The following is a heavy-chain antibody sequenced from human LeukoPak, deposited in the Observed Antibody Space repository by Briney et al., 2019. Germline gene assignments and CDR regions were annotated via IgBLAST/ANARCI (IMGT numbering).Heavy chain of an antibody. Sequence: ASVKVSCKASGYTFTSYGISWVRQAPGQGLEWMGWINTNTGNPTYAQGFTGRFVFSLDTSVSTAYLQISSLKAEDTAVYYCARIYDIFFYYGMDVWGQGTTVTVSS. V-gene: IGHV7-4-1*02. CDR1: GYTFTSYG. D-gene: IGHD3-9*01. CDR2: INTNTGNP. CDR3: ARIYDIFFYYGMDV. J-gene: IGHJ6*02.